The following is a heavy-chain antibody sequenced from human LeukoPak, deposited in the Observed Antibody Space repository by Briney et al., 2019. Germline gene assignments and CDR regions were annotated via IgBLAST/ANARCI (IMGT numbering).Heavy chain of an antibody. CDR3: AKDILAAGLFFDY. D-gene: IGHD6-13*01. V-gene: IGHV3-53*01. Sequence: GGSLRLSCAASGFTVSSNYISWVRQAPGKGLEWVSVIYSGGSTYYADSVKGRFTISRDNAKNSLYLQMNSLRAEDTAVYYCAKDILAAGLFFDYWGQGALVTVSS. J-gene: IGHJ4*02. CDR1: GFTVSSNY. CDR2: IYSGGST.